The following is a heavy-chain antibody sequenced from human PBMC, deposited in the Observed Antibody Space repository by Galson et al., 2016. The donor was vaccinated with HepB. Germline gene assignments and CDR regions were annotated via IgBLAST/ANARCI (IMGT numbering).Heavy chain of an antibody. J-gene: IGHJ4*02. Sequence: SETLSLTCTVSGGSVSSGSYYWSWIRQPPGKGLEWIGYIYYSGNTNYNPSLKSRVTISLDTSKNQFSLKLSSVTAADTAVYFYARDGRWLHPYDSWGQGTLATVSS. D-gene: IGHD5-24*01. CDR3: ARDGRWLHPYDS. CDR2: IYYSGNT. V-gene: IGHV4-61*01. CDR1: GGSVSSGSYY.